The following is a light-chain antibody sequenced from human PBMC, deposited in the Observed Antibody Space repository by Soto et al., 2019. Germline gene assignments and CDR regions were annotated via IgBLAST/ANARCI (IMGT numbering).Light chain of an antibody. CDR3: QQYGSSRT. Sequence: EIVLTQSPGTLSLSPGERATLFCRASQSVSSSYLAWYQQKPGQAPRLLIYGASSRATGIPDRFSGSGSGTDFTLTISRLEPEDFAVYYCQQYGSSRTFRQGTKV. J-gene: IGKJ1*01. CDR1: QSVSSSY. CDR2: GAS. V-gene: IGKV3-20*01.